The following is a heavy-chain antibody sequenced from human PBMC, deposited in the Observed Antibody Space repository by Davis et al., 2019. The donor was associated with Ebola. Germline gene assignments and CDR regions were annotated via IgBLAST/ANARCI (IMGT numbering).Heavy chain of an antibody. V-gene: IGHV3-9*01. Sequence: SLKISCAASGFTFDDYAMHWVRQAPGKGLEWVSGISWNSGSIGYADSVKGRFTISRDNAKNSLYLQMNSLRAEDTALYYCAKDIQWGIVATVFVYWGQGTLVTVSS. CDR1: GFTFDDYA. J-gene: IGHJ4*02. D-gene: IGHD5-12*01. CDR3: AKDIQWGIVATVFVY. CDR2: ISWNSGSI.